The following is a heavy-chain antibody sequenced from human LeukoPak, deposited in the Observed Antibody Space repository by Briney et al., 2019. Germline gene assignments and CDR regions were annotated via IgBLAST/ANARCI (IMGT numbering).Heavy chain of an antibody. CDR2: SRNKASSYTT. D-gene: IGHD4/OR15-4a*01. Sequence: GGSLRLSCAASGFTFSDHFMDWVRQAPGKGLEWVGRSRNKASSYTTEYAASVKGRFSISRDGSTNLLYLQMNSLKVEDTAVYYCTRGGAITPYYNGMDVWGQGTTVTVSS. CDR3: TRGGAITPYYNGMDV. V-gene: IGHV3-72*01. J-gene: IGHJ6*02. CDR1: GFTFSDHF.